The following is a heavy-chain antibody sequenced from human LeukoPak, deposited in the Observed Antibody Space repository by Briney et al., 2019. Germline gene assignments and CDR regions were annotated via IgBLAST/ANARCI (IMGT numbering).Heavy chain of an antibody. J-gene: IGHJ5*02. D-gene: IGHD3-10*01. CDR3: ARDRRFGDYNWFDP. CDR1: GYTFTGYY. Sequence: ASVKVSCKASGYTFTGYYMHWVRQAPGQGLEWMGWISAYNGNTNYAQKLQGRVTMTTDTSTSTAYMELRSLRSDDTAVYYCARDRRFGDYNWFDPWGQGTLVTVSS. CDR2: ISAYNGNT. V-gene: IGHV1-18*04.